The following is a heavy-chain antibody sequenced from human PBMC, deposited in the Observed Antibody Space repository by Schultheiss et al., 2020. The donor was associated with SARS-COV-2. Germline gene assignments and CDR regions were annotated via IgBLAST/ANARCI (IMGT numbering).Heavy chain of an antibody. CDR3: AKDFGWFGYSYRVYYYYGMDV. D-gene: IGHD5-18*01. Sequence: GGSLRLSCAASGFTVSSNYMNWVRQAPGKGLEWVSVIYCGGSTYYPDSVKGRFTISRDNFKNTLYLQMNSLRAEDTAVYYCAKDFGWFGYSYRVYYYYGMDVWGQGTTVTVSS. CDR1: GFTVSSNY. V-gene: IGHV3-53*05. J-gene: IGHJ6*02. CDR2: IYCGGST.